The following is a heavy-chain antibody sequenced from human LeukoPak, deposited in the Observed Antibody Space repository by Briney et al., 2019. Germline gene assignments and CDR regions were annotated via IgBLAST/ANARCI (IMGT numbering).Heavy chain of an antibody. CDR2: IYDSGST. Sequence: SETLPLTCTVSGGSIRSSYYYWGWIRQPPGKGLEWIGSIYDSGSTYYNPSLKSRVTISVDTSKNQFSLKLSSVTAADTAVYYCARGGDIVVVPAAPAPYYYGMDVWGQGTTVTVSS. CDR3: ARGGDIVVVPAAPAPYYYGMDV. J-gene: IGHJ6*02. CDR1: GGSIRSSYYY. V-gene: IGHV4-39*01. D-gene: IGHD2-2*01.